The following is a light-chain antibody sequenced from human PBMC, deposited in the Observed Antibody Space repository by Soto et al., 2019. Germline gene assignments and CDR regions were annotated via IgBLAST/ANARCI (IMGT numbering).Light chain of an antibody. Sequence: DIVFTQSPATLSFSPGERATLSFRASQSVSSYLAWYQQKPGQAPRLLIYDASNRATGIPARFSGSGSGTDFTLTISSLEPEDFAVYYCQQRSNWPRTFGQGTRLEIK. CDR3: QQRSNWPRT. CDR2: DAS. CDR1: QSVSSY. V-gene: IGKV3-11*01. J-gene: IGKJ5*01.